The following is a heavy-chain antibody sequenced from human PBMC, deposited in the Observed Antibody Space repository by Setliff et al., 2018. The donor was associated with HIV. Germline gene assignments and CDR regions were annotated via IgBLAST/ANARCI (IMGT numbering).Heavy chain of an antibody. J-gene: IGHJ6*03. CDR3: AREGGIRFFDWVLSPPYYYDYYMDV. CDR2: IYDSGST. Sequence: SETLSLTCPVSGGSISSYYWSWIRQPPGKGLEWIGYIYDSGSTNYNPSLKSRVTISVDKSKNQFSLKLSSVTAADTAVYYCAREGGIRFFDWVLSPPYYYDYYMDVWGKGTTVTVSS. V-gene: IGHV4-59*01. D-gene: IGHD3-9*01. CDR1: GGSISSYY.